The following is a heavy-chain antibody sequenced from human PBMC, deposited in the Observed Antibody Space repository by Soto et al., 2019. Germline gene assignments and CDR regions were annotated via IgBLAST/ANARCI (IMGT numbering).Heavy chain of an antibody. J-gene: IGHJ4*02. CDR2: INHSGST. V-gene: IGHV4-34*01. D-gene: IGHD2-15*01. Sequence: SETLSLTCGVYGGSFSNYYSTWIRQPPGRGLEWIGEINHSGSTNYNPALKSRVTISIETSKNRFSLKLKSMTTADTAVYYCASAAVAAPFDYWGQGTLVTVSS. CDR1: GGSFSNYY. CDR3: ASAAVAAPFDY.